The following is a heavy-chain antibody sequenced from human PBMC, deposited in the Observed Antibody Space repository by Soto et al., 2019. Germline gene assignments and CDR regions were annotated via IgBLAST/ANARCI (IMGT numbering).Heavy chain of an antibody. CDR2: IFYSGTT. Sequence: PSETLSLTCTVSGASIRRNYWSWIRQPPEKAPEWIGYIFYSGTTKYNPSLESRVTISLDTSKDQLSLMLNSVSAADTAIYYCARIQGGCYDVLTGFPRGLMDVWGQGTTVTVSS. V-gene: IGHV4-59*01. CDR1: GASIRRNY. CDR3: ARIQGGCYDVLTGFPRGLMDV. D-gene: IGHD3-9*01. J-gene: IGHJ6*02.